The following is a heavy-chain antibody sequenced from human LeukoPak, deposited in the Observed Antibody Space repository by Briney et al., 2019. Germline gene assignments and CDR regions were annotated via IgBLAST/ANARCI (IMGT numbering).Heavy chain of an antibody. V-gene: IGHV3-7*04. CDR2: MRQDGSEK. CDR3: ARDAGNSGYDLLDF. Sequence: GGSLRLSCAASGFTFSNFWMTWVRQAPGKGLEWVANMRQDGSEKFYVDSVKGRLTISRDNAKSSLYLQMNSLRVEDTAVYYCARDAGNSGYDLLDFWGQGTLVTVSS. D-gene: IGHD5-12*01. CDR1: GFTFSNFW. J-gene: IGHJ4*02.